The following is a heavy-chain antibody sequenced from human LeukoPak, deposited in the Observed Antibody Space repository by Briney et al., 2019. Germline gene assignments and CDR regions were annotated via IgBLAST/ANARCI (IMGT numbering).Heavy chain of an antibody. CDR3: ARDIIEYSSSSASGY. Sequence: ASVKVSCXASGYTFSSYGISRVRKAPGQGLEWMGWISAYNGNTNYAQKFQGRVTMTTDTSTSTAYMELRSLRSDDTAVYYCARDIIEYSSSSASGYWGQGTLVTVSS. D-gene: IGHD6-6*01. V-gene: IGHV1-18*01. CDR2: ISAYNGNT. CDR1: GYTFSSYG. J-gene: IGHJ4*02.